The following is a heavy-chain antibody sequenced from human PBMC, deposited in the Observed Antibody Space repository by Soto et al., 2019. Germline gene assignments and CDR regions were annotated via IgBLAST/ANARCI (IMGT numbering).Heavy chain of an antibody. CDR3: AREGYYYVWGSYPLVY. V-gene: IGHV4-30-4*01. Sequence: PSETLSLTCTVSGDSISSGDYYWSWIRQPPGRGLEWIGYIYNTGSTYYNPSLKSRVTILGDTSKNQFSRRLSSVAAADTAVYYCAREGYYYVWGSYPLVYWGQGILVTVSS. D-gene: IGHD3-16*02. CDR1: GDSISSGDYY. CDR2: IYNTGST. J-gene: IGHJ4*02.